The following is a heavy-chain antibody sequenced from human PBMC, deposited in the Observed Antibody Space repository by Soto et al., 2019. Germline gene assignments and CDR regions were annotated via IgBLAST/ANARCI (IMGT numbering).Heavy chain of an antibody. D-gene: IGHD1-26*01. Sequence: SETLSLTCAVYGGSFSGYYWSWIRQPPGKGLEWIGEINHSGSTNYNPSLKSRVTISVDTSKNQFSLKLSSVTAADTAVYYCARGRHVVGASSAFAEYFQHWGQGTLVTVSS. CDR2: INHSGST. CDR3: ARGRHVVGASSAFAEYFQH. J-gene: IGHJ1*01. V-gene: IGHV4-34*01. CDR1: GGSFSGYY.